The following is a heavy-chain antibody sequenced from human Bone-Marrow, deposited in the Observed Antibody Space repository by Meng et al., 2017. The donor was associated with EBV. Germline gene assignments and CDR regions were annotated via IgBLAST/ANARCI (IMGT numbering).Heavy chain of an antibody. CDR2: IYSGGNT. CDR1: GFTVNSNY. V-gene: IGHV3-53*01. J-gene: IGHJ4*02. Sequence: GQLVESGGGLIQPGGSLRLSCAASGFTVNSNYMSWVRQAPGKGLEWVSVIYSGGNTYYADSVKGRFTISRDNSKNTLYLQMNSLRVEDTAVYYCARDRHPRAFDYWGQGTLVTVSS. CDR3: ARDRHPRAFDY.